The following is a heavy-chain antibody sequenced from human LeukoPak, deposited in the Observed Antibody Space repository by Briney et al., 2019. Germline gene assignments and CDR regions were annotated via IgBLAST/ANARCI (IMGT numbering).Heavy chain of an antibody. CDR2: INPNSGGT. V-gene: IGHV1-2*02. Sequence: ASVKVSCKASVYTFTVYYMHGVQQAPGQGLEWMGWINPNSGGTNYAQKFQGRVTMTRDTSITTAYMELSRLRSDDTAVYYCARDPGDYGDPHWGQGTVVTVSS. J-gene: IGHJ4*02. D-gene: IGHD4/OR15-4a*01. CDR1: VYTFTVYY. CDR3: ARDPGDYGDPH.